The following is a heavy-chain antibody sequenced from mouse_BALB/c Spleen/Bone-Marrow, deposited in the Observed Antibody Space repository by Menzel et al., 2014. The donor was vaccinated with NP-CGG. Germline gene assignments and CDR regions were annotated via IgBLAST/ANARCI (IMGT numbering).Heavy chain of an antibody. V-gene: IGHV2-2*02. CDR3: ARMRYYGNYYAMDY. CDR1: GFSLTSYG. J-gene: IGHJ4*01. Sequence: VQRVESGPGLVQPSQSLSITCTVSGFSLTSYGVHWARQSPGKGLEWLGVIWSGGSTDYNAAFISRLSISKDNSKSQVFFKMNSLQANDTAIYYCARMRYYGNYYAMDYWGQGTSVTVSS. CDR2: IWSGGST. D-gene: IGHD2-1*01.